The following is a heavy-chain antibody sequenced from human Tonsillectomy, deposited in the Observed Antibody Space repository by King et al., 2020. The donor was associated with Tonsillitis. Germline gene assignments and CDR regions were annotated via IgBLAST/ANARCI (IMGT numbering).Heavy chain of an antibody. CDR1: GGSFSGYY. V-gene: IGHV4-34*01. Sequence: VQLQQWGAGLLKPSETLSLTCAVYGGSFSGYYWSWIRQPPGKGLEWIGEINHSGSTNYNPSLKSRVTISVDTSKNQFSLKLSSVTAADTAVYYCARGYDDFWSGYFFDYWSQGTLVTVSS. D-gene: IGHD3-3*01. CDR2: INHSGST. CDR3: ARGYDDFWSGYFFDY. J-gene: IGHJ4*02.